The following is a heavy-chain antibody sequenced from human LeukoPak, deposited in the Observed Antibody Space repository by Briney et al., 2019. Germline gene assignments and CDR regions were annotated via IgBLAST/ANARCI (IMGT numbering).Heavy chain of an antibody. V-gene: IGHV4-4*07. D-gene: IGHD6-19*01. CDR3: AREGIAVAGAYFDY. Sequence: ASETLSHTCTVSGGSISSYYWSWIRQPAGKGLEWIGRIYTSGSTNYNPSLKSRVTMSVDTSRNQFSLKLSSVTAADTAVYYCAREGIAVAGAYFDYWGQGTLVTVSS. J-gene: IGHJ4*02. CDR2: IYTSGST. CDR1: GGSISSYY.